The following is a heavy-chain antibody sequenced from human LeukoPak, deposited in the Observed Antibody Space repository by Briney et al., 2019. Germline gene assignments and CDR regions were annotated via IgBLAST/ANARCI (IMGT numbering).Heavy chain of an antibody. CDR1: GFTFSSYG. CDR3: ARDLSPVVRASPMGY. J-gene: IGHJ4*02. CDR2: ITYDGYYK. Sequence: PGGSLRLSCAASGFTFSSYGMHWVSQAPGKGLEWVALITYDGYYKYYSDSVKGRFTISSDTSKNTLYLQMNSLRAEDTAVYYCARDLSPVVRASPMGYWGQGTLVTVSS. V-gene: IGHV3-30*03. D-gene: IGHD3-10*01.